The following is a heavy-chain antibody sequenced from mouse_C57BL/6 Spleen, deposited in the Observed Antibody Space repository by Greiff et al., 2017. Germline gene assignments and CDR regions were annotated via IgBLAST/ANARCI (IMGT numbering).Heavy chain of an antibody. D-gene: IGHD1-1*01. J-gene: IGHJ1*03. CDR3: ASHYGSSYWYFDV. V-gene: IGHV1-80*01. Sequence: QVQLQQSGAELVKPGASVKISCKASGYAFSSYWMHWVKQRPGKGLEWIGQIYPGDGDTNYNGKFKGKATLTADKSSSTAYMQLSSLTSEDSAVYFCASHYGSSYWYFDVWGTGTTVTVSS. CDR1: GYAFSSYW. CDR2: IYPGDGDT.